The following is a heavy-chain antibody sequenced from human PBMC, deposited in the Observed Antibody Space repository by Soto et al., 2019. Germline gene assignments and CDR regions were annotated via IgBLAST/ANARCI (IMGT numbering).Heavy chain of an antibody. V-gene: IGHV5-51*01. Sequence: GESLKISCKVSGYSFTSYWIGWVRQMPGKGLEWMGIIYPTDSDTRYSPSFQGQVTISADRSISTAYLQWSSLKASDTAIYYCARLKGHLRGDPPGFDYWGQGTLVTVSS. D-gene: IGHD2-21*02. CDR2: IYPTDSDT. J-gene: IGHJ4*02. CDR1: GYSFTSYW. CDR3: ARLKGHLRGDPPGFDY.